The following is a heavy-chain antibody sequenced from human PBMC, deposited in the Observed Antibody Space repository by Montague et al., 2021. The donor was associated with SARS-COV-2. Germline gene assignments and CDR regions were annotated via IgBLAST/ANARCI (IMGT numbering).Heavy chain of an antibody. V-gene: IGHV4-39*01. D-gene: IGHD4-17*01. CDR3: AMRGGALDAFDI. Sequence: SETLSLTCTVSGGSIRTGSYYWGWIRQPPGKGLDWIGSIYYSGSTYYNPSLKSRVTISVGTSKNQFSLKLSSVTAADTAVYYCAMRGGALDAFDIWGQGTMVIVSS. CDR1: GGSIRTGSYY. CDR2: IYYSGST. J-gene: IGHJ3*02.